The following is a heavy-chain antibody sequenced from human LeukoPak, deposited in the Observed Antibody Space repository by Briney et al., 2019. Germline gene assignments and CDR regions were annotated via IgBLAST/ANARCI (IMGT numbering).Heavy chain of an antibody. D-gene: IGHD4-17*01. J-gene: IGHJ4*02. V-gene: IGHV4-59*01. CDR2: IYYSGRT. CDR3: ARADSGDYAFDY. Sequence: SETLSLTCTVSGGSISSYYWIGIRQPPGKGLEWIGYIYYSGRTHYHPSLKSRVTLSVDPSKNPFSLKLSSVTAADTAVCYCARADSGDYAFDYWGPGPLVTVSS. CDR1: GGSISSYY.